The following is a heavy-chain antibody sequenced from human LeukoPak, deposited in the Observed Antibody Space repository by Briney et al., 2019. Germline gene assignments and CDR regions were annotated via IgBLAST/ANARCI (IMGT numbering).Heavy chain of an antibody. J-gene: IGHJ5*02. V-gene: IGHV3-23*01. CDR3: AKEVKAATNWFDP. Sequence: GSLTLSCAASGFTFSSYAMSWVRQAPGKGLEWVSAISFSGTNTYYADSVKGRFTISRDNLKNTLYLQMNSLGAEDTAVYFCAKEVKAATNWFDPWGQGTLVTVSS. CDR2: ISFSGTNT. CDR1: GFTFSSYA. D-gene: IGHD6-25*01.